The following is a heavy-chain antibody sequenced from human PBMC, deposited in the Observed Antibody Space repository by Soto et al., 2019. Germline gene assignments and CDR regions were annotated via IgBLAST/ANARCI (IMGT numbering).Heavy chain of an antibody. D-gene: IGHD3-22*01. CDR2: ISSNGGST. CDR1: GVTFSNYA. Sequence: PGGFLRLSCSASGVTFSNYAMHGVRQAPGKGLEHVSAISSNGGSTYYADSVKGRSTISRDNSKNTLYLQMSSLRAEDTAVYYCVKVHYYDSSGSAFDIWGQGTMVTVSS. J-gene: IGHJ3*02. CDR3: VKVHYYDSSGSAFDI. V-gene: IGHV3-64D*06.